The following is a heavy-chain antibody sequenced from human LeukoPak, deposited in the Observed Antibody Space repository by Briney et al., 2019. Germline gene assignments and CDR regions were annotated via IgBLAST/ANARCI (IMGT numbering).Heavy chain of an antibody. CDR2: IRYDGSNK. D-gene: IGHD3-22*01. CDR1: GFTFSSYA. CDR3: AKDMSGGVVNSRNDAFDM. V-gene: IGHV3-30*02. J-gene: IGHJ3*02. Sequence: GGSLRLSCAASGFTFSSYAMHWVRQAPGKGLEWVAFIRYDGSNKYYADSVKGRFTISRDNSKNRLYLQMNSLRAEDTAVYYCAKDMSGGVVNSRNDAFDMWGQGTMVTVSS.